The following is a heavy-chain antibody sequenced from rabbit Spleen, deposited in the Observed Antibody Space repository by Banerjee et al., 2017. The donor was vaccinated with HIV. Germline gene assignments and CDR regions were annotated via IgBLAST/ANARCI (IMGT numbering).Heavy chain of an antibody. CDR2: IYAGDGHT. V-gene: IGHV1S45*01. Sequence: QEQLVEYGGDLVKPGASLTLTCEASGLDLSSRYWICWVRQAPGKGLESIACIYAGDGHTYYASWAKGRFTISKTSSTTVTLQMTSLTAADTATYFCAREVLYAAYAGFGDATMYYFDLWGQGTLVTVS. J-gene: IGHJ4*01. CDR3: AREVLYAAYAGFGDATMYYFDL. D-gene: IGHD6-1*01. CDR1: GLDLSSRYW.